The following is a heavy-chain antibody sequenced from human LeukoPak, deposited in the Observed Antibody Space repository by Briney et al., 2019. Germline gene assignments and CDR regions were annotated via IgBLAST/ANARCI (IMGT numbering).Heavy chain of an antibody. CDR3: ARGLDTCKSGVD. CDR1: GGSFSGYY. J-gene: IGHJ4*02. D-gene: IGHD1-26*01. CDR2: IHPSGST. Sequence: SETLSLTCAVYGGSFSGYYCTWISQAPGKGLECIGEIHPSGSTNYNPSLMSRVSLSLDTSKNQFSLRLCSVTGADTAVYFCARGLDTCKSGVDWGQGTLVTVSS. V-gene: IGHV4-34*01.